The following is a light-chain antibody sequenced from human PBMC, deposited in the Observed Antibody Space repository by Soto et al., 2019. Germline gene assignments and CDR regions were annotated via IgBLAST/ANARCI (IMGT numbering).Light chain of an antibody. Sequence: EIGMTQSPSTLSVSAGERATLSCRASQSVSNYLAWYRQKPGQAPSLVIYDASTRDTGIPARFSGSGSGTEFTLTVSSLQSEDFAVYYCQQYDNSPRTFGQGTKV. CDR3: QQYDNSPRT. V-gene: IGKV3-15*01. CDR2: DAS. CDR1: QSVSNY. J-gene: IGKJ1*01.